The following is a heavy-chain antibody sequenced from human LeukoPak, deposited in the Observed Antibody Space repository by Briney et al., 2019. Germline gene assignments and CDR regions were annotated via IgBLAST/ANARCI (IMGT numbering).Heavy chain of an antibody. Sequence: ASVKVSCKASGYTFTAYYIHWVRQAPGQGPEWMGWSNPNTGGTNYAQTFQGRVTMTRDTSISTAYMELSRLSSDDTAVYYCARTRSTVTTLFDYWGQGTLVTVSS. CDR2: SNPNTGGT. V-gene: IGHV1-2*02. CDR1: GYTFTAYY. J-gene: IGHJ4*02. D-gene: IGHD4-17*01. CDR3: ARTRSTVTTLFDY.